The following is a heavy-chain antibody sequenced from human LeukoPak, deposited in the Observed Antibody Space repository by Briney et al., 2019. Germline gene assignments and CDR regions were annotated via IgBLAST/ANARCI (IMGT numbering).Heavy chain of an antibody. CDR2: ISGGGDIT. CDR3: TRPKNSGSYYRDY. V-gene: IGHV3-23*01. CDR1: GFNFANHA. D-gene: IGHD1-26*01. J-gene: IGHJ4*02. Sequence: GGSLRLSCAASGFNFANHAMSWVRQTAGKGLEWVSAISGGGDITYYADSVKGRFTISRDNSKDTLFLQMHSLRPGDTAVYYCTRPKNSGSYYRDYWGRGTLVTVSS.